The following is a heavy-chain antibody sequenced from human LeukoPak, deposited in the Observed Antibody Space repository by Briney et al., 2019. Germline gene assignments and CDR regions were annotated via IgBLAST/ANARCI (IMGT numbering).Heavy chain of an antibody. CDR1: GFTFDDYG. CDR2: INWNGGST. J-gene: IGHJ4*02. Sequence: PGGSLRLSCAASGFTFDDYGMSWVRQAPGKGLEWVSGINWNGGSTGYADSVKGRFTISRDNAKNSLYLQMNSLRAEDTALYYCARVLPTSLIAVAGTSDYWGQGTLVTVSS. D-gene: IGHD6-19*01. CDR3: ARVLPTSLIAVAGTSDY. V-gene: IGHV3-20*04.